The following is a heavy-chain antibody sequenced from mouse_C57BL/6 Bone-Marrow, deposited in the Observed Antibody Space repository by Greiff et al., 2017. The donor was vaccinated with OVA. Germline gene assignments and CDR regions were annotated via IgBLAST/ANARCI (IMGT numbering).Heavy chain of an antibody. CDR3: ARELNSYDEDY. CDR2: INPYNGGT. Sequence: EVQLQQSGPVLVKPGASVKMSCKASGYTFTDYYMNWVKQSHGKSLEWIGVINPYNGGTSYNQKFKGKATLTVDKSSSTAYMELNSLTSEDSAVYYCARELNSYDEDYWGQGTTLTVSS. J-gene: IGHJ2*01. V-gene: IGHV1-19*01. D-gene: IGHD2-12*01. CDR1: GYTFTDYY.